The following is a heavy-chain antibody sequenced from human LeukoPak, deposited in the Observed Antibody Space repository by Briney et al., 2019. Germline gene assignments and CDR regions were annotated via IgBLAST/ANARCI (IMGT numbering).Heavy chain of an antibody. Sequence: SETLSPTCAVYGGSFSGYYWSWIRQPPGKGLEWIGEINHSGSTNYNPSLKSRVTISVDTSKNQFSLKLSSVTAADTAVYYCARGLEGSFPSTLIDYWGQGTLVTVSS. V-gene: IGHV4-34*01. CDR3: ARGLEGSFPSTLIDY. CDR2: INHSGST. J-gene: IGHJ4*02. CDR1: GGSFSGYY. D-gene: IGHD3-10*01.